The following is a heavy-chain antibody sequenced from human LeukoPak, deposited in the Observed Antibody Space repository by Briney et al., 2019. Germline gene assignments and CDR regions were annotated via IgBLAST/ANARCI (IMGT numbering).Heavy chain of an antibody. CDR2: INANSGGT. D-gene: IGHD6-13*01. V-gene: IGHV1-2*02. Sequence: ASVKVSCKASGYTFTGYYMHWVRQAPGQGLEWMGWINANSGGTNYAQTFQGGVTISSDTTLSTAYMELSSLRAVDTAVYYCARRAAAGIRWGQGALVTVAT. J-gene: IGHJ4*02. CDR3: ARRAAAGIR. CDR1: GYTFTGYY.